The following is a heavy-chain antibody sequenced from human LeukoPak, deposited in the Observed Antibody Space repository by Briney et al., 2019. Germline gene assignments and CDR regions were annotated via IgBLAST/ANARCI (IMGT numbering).Heavy chain of an antibody. J-gene: IGHJ6*03. V-gene: IGHV3-23*01. D-gene: IGHD5-18*01. CDR1: GFTFSSYG. Sequence: GGTLRLSCAASGFTFSSYGMSWVRQAPGKGLEWVSAISGSGGSTYYADSVKGRFTISRDNSKNTLYLQMNSLRAEDTAVYYCARDGNVDTAMGYYMDVWGKGTTVTVSS. CDR2: ISGSGGST. CDR3: ARDGNVDTAMGYYMDV.